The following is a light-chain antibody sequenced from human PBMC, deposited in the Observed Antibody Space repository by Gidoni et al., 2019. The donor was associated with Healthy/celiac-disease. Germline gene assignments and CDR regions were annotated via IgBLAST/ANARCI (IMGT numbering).Light chain of an antibody. Sequence: IQLTQSPSSLSTSVGDRVTITCLASHGISSDLAWYQQKPGKSPKLLIYSASTLQMWVPPRFSGSGSGTYFTLTICSLQPEDFATYYCQPLNSYPPGLTFGGGTKVEIK. CDR3: QPLNSYPPGLT. CDR1: HGISSD. V-gene: IGKV1-9*01. CDR2: SAS. J-gene: IGKJ4*01.